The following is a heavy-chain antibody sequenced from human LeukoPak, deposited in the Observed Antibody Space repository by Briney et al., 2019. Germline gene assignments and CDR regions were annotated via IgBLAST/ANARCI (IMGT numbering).Heavy chain of an antibody. J-gene: IGHJ4*02. CDR3: AKTPGYSYGPIDY. Sequence: SETLSLTCTVSGGSVSSYYWSWIRQPPGKGLEWIGSIYYSGSTYYNPSLKSRVTISVDTSKNQFSLKLSSVTAADTAVYYCAKTPGYSYGPIDYWGQGTLVTVSS. CDR1: GGSVSSYY. CDR2: IYYSGST. V-gene: IGHV4-59*02. D-gene: IGHD5-18*01.